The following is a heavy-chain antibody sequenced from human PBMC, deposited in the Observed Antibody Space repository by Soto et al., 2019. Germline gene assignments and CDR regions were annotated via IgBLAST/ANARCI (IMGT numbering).Heavy chain of an antibody. CDR3: ARDLFCEEPNGRGYIFVARGWFDP. V-gene: IGHV4-61*01. J-gene: IGHJ5*02. CDR1: GGSVSSGRYY. CDR2: IYNSGST. Sequence: QVQLQESGPGLVKPSETLSLTCTVSGGSVSSGRYYWSWIRQPPGKGLEWIGCIYNSGSTNYNPSLKAQSTKSLDTHKNQFSLKLNSVTDADTAVHYCARDLFCEEPNGRGYIFVARGWFDPWGQGTLVTVSS. D-gene: IGHD5-18*01.